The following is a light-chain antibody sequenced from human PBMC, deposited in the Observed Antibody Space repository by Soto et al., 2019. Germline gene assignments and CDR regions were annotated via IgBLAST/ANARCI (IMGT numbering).Light chain of an antibody. V-gene: IGKV3-20*01. CDR1: QSVGSNY. CDR3: QQYGTSPWT. Sequence: EIVLSQSPGTLSLSPGERATLSCRASQSVGSNYLAWYQQKPGQAPRLLIFAASRRATDIPDRFSGSGSGSDSTLTISRLEPEDFAVYYCQQYGTSPWTFGQGTKVEIK. CDR2: AAS. J-gene: IGKJ1*01.